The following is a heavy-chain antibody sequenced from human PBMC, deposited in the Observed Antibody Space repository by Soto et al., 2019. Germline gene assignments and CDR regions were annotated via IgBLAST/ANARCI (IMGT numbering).Heavy chain of an antibody. Sequence: QVQVQQSGPGLVKPSETLSLTCIVSSGPSKSHNWGWIRQPPGRGLEWIGYVYDTWSTSYNPSLKSRVTVSADTSTNRISLTLRFVTAADTAVYYCVRQGIGFLHGLVDVWGQGTTVIVSS. J-gene: IGHJ6*01. V-gene: IGHV4-59*08. CDR1: SGPSKSHN. CDR3: VRQGIGFLHGLVDV. CDR2: VYDTWST. D-gene: IGHD3-10*01.